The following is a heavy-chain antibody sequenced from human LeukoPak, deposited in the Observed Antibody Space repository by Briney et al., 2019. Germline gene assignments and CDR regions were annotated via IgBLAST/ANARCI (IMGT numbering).Heavy chain of an antibody. CDR3: AREAVSAAGTGLDAFDI. J-gene: IGHJ3*02. CDR1: GYTFTNYG. Sequence: ASVKVSCKASGYTFTNYGISWVRQAPGQGLEWMGWISAYNGNTNYAQKLQGRVTMTTDTSTSTAYMELRSLRSDDTAVYYCAREAVSAAGTGLDAFDIWGQGTMVTVSS. CDR2: ISAYNGNT. V-gene: IGHV1-18*01. D-gene: IGHD6-13*01.